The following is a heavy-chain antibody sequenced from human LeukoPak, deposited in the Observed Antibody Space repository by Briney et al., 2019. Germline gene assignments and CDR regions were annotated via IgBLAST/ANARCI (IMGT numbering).Heavy chain of an antibody. CDR3: ARGFFPRSLDY. Sequence: KTSQTLSLTCAISGDSVSSSSTTWTWIRQSPSRGLEWLGRTYYRSKWYNDYAVSAKSRITINPDTSKNQFSLQLNSVTPEDTAVYYCARGFFPRSLDYWGQGTLVTVSS. V-gene: IGHV6-1*01. CDR1: GDSVSSSSTT. CDR2: TYYRSKWYN. J-gene: IGHJ4*02. D-gene: IGHD3-10*01.